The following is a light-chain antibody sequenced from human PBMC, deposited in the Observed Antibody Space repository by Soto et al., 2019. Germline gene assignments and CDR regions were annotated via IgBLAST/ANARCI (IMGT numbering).Light chain of an antibody. V-gene: IGLV2-14*03. J-gene: IGLJ2*01. CDR2: DVN. CDR1: SSDIGAYNF. CDR3: TSWTTSTTMI. Sequence: QSALTQPASVSGSPGQSSTITCTGTSSDIGAYNFVSWYQQHPGKTPKLMLYDVNIRPSGVSNRFSGSKSCNTASLTISVLQAEDEADYYCTSWTTSTTMIFGGGTKVTVL.